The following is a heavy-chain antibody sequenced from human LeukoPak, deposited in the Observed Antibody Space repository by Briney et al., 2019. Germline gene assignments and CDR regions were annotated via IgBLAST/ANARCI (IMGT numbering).Heavy chain of an antibody. CDR1: GFTFDTYG. CDR2: ITGGSNTI. V-gene: IGHV3-48*01. Sequence: GGSLRLSCAASGFTFDTYGMNWVRQAPGKGLEWVSFITGGSNTIYYADSVKGQFTISRDNAKNSLYLQMNSLRVEDTAVYYCARDRMGGSFDYWGQGTLVTVSS. J-gene: IGHJ4*02. D-gene: IGHD2-15*01. CDR3: ARDRMGGSFDY.